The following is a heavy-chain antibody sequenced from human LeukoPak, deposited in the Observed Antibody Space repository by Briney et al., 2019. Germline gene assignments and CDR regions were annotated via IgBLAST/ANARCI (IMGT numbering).Heavy chain of an antibody. J-gene: IGHJ3*02. V-gene: IGHV3-48*03. CDR1: GFTFSSYE. Sequence: GGSLRLSCAASGFTFSSYEMNWVRQAPGKGLEWVSYISSSGSTIYYADSVKGRFTISRDNAKNSLYLQMNSLGAEDTAVYYCARDVLLWFGEVAFDIWGQGTMVTVSS. CDR2: ISSSGSTI. D-gene: IGHD3-10*01. CDR3: ARDVLLWFGEVAFDI.